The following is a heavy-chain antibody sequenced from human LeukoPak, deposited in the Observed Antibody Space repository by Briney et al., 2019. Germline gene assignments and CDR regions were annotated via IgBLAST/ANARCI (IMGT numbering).Heavy chain of an antibody. CDR3: ARSDTSGGVIAFDAFDI. J-gene: IGHJ3*02. Sequence: PSQTLSLTCTVSGGSISSGSYYWSWIRQPAGKGLEWIGRIYTSGSTNYNPSLKSLVTISVDTSKNQFSLKLTSVTAADTAIYYCARSDTSGGVIAFDAFDIWGQGTMVTVSS. D-gene: IGHD3-16*02. CDR1: GGSISSGSYY. CDR2: IYTSGST. V-gene: IGHV4-61*02.